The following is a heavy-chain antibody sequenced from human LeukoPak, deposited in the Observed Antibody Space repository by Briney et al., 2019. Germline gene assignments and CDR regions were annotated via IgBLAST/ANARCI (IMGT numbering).Heavy chain of an antibody. V-gene: IGHV1-8*01. D-gene: IGHD2-8*02. CDR1: GYTFTSND. CDR3: VRVVPGPYNWLDP. CDR2: RNPNSGHT. Sequence: ASVKVSCKASGYTFTSNDNNWERRATGQGLEWMGWRNPNSGHTGSAQKFRGRITMTWDTSISTAYMELSSLSSDDTAVYYCVRVVPGPYNWLDPWGQGTLVTVSS. J-gene: IGHJ5*02.